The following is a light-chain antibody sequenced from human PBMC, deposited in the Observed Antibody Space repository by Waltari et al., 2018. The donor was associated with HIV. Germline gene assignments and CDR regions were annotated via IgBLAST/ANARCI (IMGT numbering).Light chain of an antibody. CDR3: QTCATGIQV. CDR1: SGHSSYA. Sequence: QLVLTQSPSASASLGASAKLTCTLSSGHSSYAIAWHQKQAEKGPRYLMKVNSDGSHNTGDGRPDRSSGTTSGAERYLTTASHQSEEDADYCCQTCATGIQVFGGGTKLTVL. CDR2: VNSDGSH. V-gene: IGLV4-69*01. J-gene: IGLJ3*02.